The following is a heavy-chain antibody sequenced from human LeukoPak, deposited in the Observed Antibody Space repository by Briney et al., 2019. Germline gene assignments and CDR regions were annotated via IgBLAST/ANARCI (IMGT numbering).Heavy chain of an antibody. Sequence: PSETLSLTCTVSGGSISSYYWSWIRQPAGKGLEWIGRIYISGSTNYNPSLKSRVTMSVDTSKNQFSLKLSSVTAADTAVYYCARDRGTWNDDGFDYWGQGTLVSVSS. CDR1: GGSISSYY. V-gene: IGHV4-4*07. CDR2: IYISGST. CDR3: ARDRGTWNDDGFDY. J-gene: IGHJ4*02. D-gene: IGHD1-1*01.